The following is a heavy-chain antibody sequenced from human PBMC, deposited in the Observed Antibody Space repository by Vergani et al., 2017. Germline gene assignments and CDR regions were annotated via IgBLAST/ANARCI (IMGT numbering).Heavy chain of an antibody. D-gene: IGHD4-11*01. J-gene: IGHJ6*03. CDR2: IDHTGRP. V-gene: IGHV4-34*01. CDR1: GGSFTSYH. CDR3: ARVNTETNGHLYYYYYMDV. Sequence: QVQLQQWGGGLLKPSETLSLTCVVNGGSFTSYHWTWIRQSLGEGLEWVGDIDHTGRPDYNPSLKSRLTFSVDKSRNQFSLTLNSVTATDTAIYFCARVNTETNGHLYYYYYMDVWGQGTAVTVS.